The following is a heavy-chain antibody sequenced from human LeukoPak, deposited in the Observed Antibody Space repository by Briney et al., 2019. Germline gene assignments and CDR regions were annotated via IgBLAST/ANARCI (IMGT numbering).Heavy chain of an antibody. Sequence: ASVKVSCKASGGTFSSYAISWVRQAPGQGLEWMGGIIPIFGTANYAQKFQGRVTITADESTSTAYMELSSLRSEDTAVYYCARDKSLAAAGFGGYLFDYWGQGTLVTVSS. CDR1: GGTFSSYA. CDR2: IIPIFGTA. J-gene: IGHJ4*02. V-gene: IGHV1-69*01. D-gene: IGHD6-13*01. CDR3: ARDKSLAAAGFGGYLFDY.